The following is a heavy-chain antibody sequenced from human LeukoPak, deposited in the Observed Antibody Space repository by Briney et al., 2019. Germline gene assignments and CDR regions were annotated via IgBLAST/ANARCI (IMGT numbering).Heavy chain of an antibody. Sequence: PGGSLRLSCAASGFTFSSYAMSWVRQAPGKGLEWVSAISGSGGSTYYADSVKGRFTISRDNSKNTLYLQINSLRAEDTAVYYCAKKCGGDCYWGFDYWGQGTLVTVSS. D-gene: IGHD2-21*02. CDR3: AKKCGGDCYWGFDY. V-gene: IGHV3-23*01. CDR1: GFTFSSYA. CDR2: ISGSGGST. J-gene: IGHJ4*02.